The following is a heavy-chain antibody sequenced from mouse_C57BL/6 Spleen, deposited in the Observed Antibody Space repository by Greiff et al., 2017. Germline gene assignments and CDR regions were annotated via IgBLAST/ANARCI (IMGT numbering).Heavy chain of an antibody. J-gene: IGHJ4*01. CDR2: IDPSDSYT. CDR3: ARSRACSNYGAMDY. V-gene: IGHV1-50*01. D-gene: IGHD2-5*01. CDR1: GYTFTSYW. Sequence: QVQLQQPGAELVKPGASVKLSCKASGYTFTSYWMQWVKQRPGQGLEWIGEIDPSDSYTNYNQKFKGKATLTVDTSSSTAYMQLSSLTSEDSAVYYCARSRACSNYGAMDYWGQGTSVTVSS.